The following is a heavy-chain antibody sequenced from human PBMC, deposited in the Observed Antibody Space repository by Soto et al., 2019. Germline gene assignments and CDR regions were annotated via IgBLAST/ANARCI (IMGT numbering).Heavy chain of an antibody. D-gene: IGHD3-22*01. CDR3: ARDHYYDGSSYSWYFDL. V-gene: IGHV4-30-2*01. J-gene: IGHJ2*01. Sequence: QLQLQESGSGLVKPSQTLSLTCAVSGGSITSGGYSWSWIRQPPGKGLDWIGYISHIGSTYYNPSLKSRVTISLDRSKNQFSLKLTSVTAADTAVYYCARDHYYDGSSYSWYFDLWGRGTLVTVSS. CDR2: ISHIGST. CDR1: GGSITSGGYS.